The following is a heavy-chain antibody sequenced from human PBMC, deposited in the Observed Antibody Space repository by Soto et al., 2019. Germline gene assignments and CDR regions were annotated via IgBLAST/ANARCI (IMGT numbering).Heavy chain of an antibody. CDR2: IRSKAYGGTT. Sequence: GGSLRLSCTASGFTFVDYAMICCRHSPFKGLEWVGFIRSKAYGGTTEYAASVKGRFTISRDDSKSIAYLQMNSLKTEDTAVYYCTRVGSSGWYDNYGMDVWGQGTTVTVSS. CDR3: TRVGSSGWYDNYGMDV. V-gene: IGHV3-49*03. J-gene: IGHJ6*02. CDR1: GFTFVDYA. D-gene: IGHD6-19*01.